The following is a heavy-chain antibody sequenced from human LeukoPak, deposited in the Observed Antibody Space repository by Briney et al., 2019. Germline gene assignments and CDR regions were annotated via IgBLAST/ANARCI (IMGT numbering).Heavy chain of an antibody. V-gene: IGHV3-23*01. D-gene: IGHD3-10*01. J-gene: IGHJ4*02. Sequence: GGSLRLSCAASGFTFSNYAMTWVRQAPGKGLDWVSTISGSGDSTYYADSVEGRFTISRDNSKITLYLQMNSLRAEDTAVYYCAKDRAVRGIMGGLPYWGQGTLVTVSS. CDR1: GFTFSNYA. CDR3: AKDRAVRGIMGGLPY. CDR2: ISGSGDST.